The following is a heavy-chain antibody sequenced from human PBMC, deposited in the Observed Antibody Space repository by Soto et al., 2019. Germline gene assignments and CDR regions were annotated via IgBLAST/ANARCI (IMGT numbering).Heavy chain of an antibody. D-gene: IGHD6-6*01. CDR3: ARAASIAARHYYYYGMDV. Sequence: ASVKVSCKASGYTFTSYGISWVRQAPGQGLEWMGWISAYNGNTNYAQKFQGWVTMTRDTSISTAYMELSRLRSDDTAVYYCARAASIAARHYYYYGMDVWGQGTTVTVSS. CDR1: GYTFTSYG. V-gene: IGHV1-18*01. CDR2: ISAYNGNT. J-gene: IGHJ6*02.